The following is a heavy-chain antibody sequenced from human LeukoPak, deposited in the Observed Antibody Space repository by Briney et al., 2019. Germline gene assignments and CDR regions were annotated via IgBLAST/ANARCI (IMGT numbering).Heavy chain of an antibody. J-gene: IGHJ3*01. D-gene: IGHD6-19*01. CDR2: NYPGDSEA. CDR1: GYSFTSYW. V-gene: IGHV5-51*01. CDR3: ARCKAVAGTINAFDF. Sequence: GESLKISCKGSGYSFTSYWIGWVRQMPGKDLEWMWINYPGDSEARYSPSFQGQVTISVDKSINTAYLQWSSLKASDTAMYYCARCKAVAGTINAFDFWGQGTMVTVSS.